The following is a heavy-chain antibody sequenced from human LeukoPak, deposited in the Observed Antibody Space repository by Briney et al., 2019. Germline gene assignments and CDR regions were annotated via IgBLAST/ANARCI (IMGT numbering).Heavy chain of an antibody. Sequence: ASVKVSCKASGYTFTGYYMHWVRQAPGQGLEWMGWINPNSGGTNYAQKFQGRVTMTTDTSTSTAYMELRSLRSDDTAVYYCARDSIVATILDYWGQGTLVTVSS. D-gene: IGHD5-12*01. CDR1: GYTFTGYY. V-gene: IGHV1-2*02. CDR2: INPNSGGT. J-gene: IGHJ4*02. CDR3: ARDSIVATILDY.